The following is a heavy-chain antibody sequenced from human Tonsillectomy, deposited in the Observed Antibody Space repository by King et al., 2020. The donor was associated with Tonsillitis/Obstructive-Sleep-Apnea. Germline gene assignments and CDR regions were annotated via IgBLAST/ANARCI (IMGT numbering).Heavy chain of an antibody. Sequence: QVQLVESGGGVVQPGRSLRLSCAASGFTFSSYGMHWARQAPGKGLEWVAVIWYDGSNKYYADSVKGRFTISRDNSKNTLYLKMNRLRAEDTAVYYCAREVNLWSGYDYWVQGCLVTVAS. CDR1: GFTFSSYG. D-gene: IGHD3-3*01. CDR2: IWYDGSNK. J-gene: IGHJ4*02. CDR3: AREVNLWSGYDY. V-gene: IGHV3-33*01.